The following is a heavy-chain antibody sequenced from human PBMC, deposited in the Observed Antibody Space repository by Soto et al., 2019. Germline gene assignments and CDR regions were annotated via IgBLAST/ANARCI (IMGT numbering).Heavy chain of an antibody. D-gene: IGHD4-17*01. V-gene: IGHV3-48*01. CDR2: ISSGTSNI. CDR3: ARGLSGDPREYFQY. Sequence: EVQLVESGGGLVQPGGSLRLSCAASGFTFSSYSMNWVRQAPGKGLEWVSYISSGTSNIYYADSVKGRFTISRDNAKNSLYLQLNSLRAEDTAVYYCARGLSGDPREYFQYWGQGTLVTVSS. CDR1: GFTFSSYS. J-gene: IGHJ1*01.